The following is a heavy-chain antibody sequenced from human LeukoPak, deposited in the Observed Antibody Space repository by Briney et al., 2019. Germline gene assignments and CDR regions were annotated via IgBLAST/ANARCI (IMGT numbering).Heavy chain of an antibody. CDR2: ISGSGGST. CDR3: AKRGRIAVAGPLDY. D-gene: IGHD6-19*01. Sequence: GGSLRLSCAASGFTFSSYGMHWVRQAPGKGLEWVSAISGSGGSTYYADSVKGRFTISRDNSKNTLYLQMNSLRAEDTAVYYCAKRGRIAVAGPLDYWGQGTLVTVSS. CDR1: GFTFSSYG. J-gene: IGHJ4*02. V-gene: IGHV3-23*01.